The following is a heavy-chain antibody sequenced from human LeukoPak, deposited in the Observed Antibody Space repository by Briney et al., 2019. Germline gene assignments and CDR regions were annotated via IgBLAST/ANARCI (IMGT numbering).Heavy chain of an antibody. J-gene: IGHJ4*02. CDR2: ISGSGGST. V-gene: IGHV3-23*01. D-gene: IGHD4-11*01. CDR1: GFTLSSYA. CDR3: AKALTSGVTTVTDY. Sequence: GGSLRLSCAASGFTLSSYAMSWVRQAPGKGLEGVSAISGSGGSTYYADSVKSRFTISRDNSKNTLYLQMNSLRAEDTAVYYCAKALTSGVTTVTDYWGQGPLVTVSS.